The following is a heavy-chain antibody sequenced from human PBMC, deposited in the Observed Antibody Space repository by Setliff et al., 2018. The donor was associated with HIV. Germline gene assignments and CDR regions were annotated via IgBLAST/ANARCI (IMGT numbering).Heavy chain of an antibody. Sequence: PSETLSLTCSVSGDSISSGAYYWSWIRQHPVKGLEWIGYIFSSGITYYSPSLHSRVTISLDTSKNQFSLNLTSITAADTAVYYCTRDTGGGGFPMDVWGKGTKVTVSS. D-gene: IGHD2-15*01. CDR3: TRDTGGGGFPMDV. CDR1: GDSISSGAYY. V-gene: IGHV4-31*03. J-gene: IGHJ6*03. CDR2: IFSSGIT.